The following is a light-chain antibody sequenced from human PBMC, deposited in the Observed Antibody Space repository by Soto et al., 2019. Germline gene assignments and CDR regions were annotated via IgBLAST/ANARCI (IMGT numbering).Light chain of an antibody. CDR2: AAS. J-gene: IGKJ1*01. CDR3: LQDYNYVT. V-gene: IGKV1-6*01. Sequence: IQLTQSPSFLSASLGDRVTITCRASQGIRSYLAWYQQEPGKAPKLLIYAASSLQSGVPSRFSGSGSGTDFTLTISSLQPEDFATYYCLQDYNYVTFGQGTKVDIK. CDR1: QGIRSY.